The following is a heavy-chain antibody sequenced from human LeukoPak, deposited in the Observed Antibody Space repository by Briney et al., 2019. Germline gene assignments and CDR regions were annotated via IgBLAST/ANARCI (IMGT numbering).Heavy chain of an antibody. CDR2: ISSSSSTI. Sequence: PGGSLRLSCAASGFTFSSYSMNWVRQAPGKGLEWVSYISSSSSTIYYADSVKGRFTISRDNAKNSLYLQMNSLRAEDTAVYYCARTLHYDYVWGSYPYYFDYWGQGTLVTVSS. CDR3: ARTLHYDYVWGSYPYYFDY. J-gene: IGHJ4*02. CDR1: GFTFSSYS. V-gene: IGHV3-48*01. D-gene: IGHD3-16*02.